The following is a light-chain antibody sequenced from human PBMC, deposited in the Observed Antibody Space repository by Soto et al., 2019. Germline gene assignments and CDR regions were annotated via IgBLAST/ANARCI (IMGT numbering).Light chain of an antibody. CDR1: QAISSS. J-gene: IGKJ2*01. CDR2: AAS. V-gene: IGKV1-9*01. Sequence: DIQLTQSPSFLSASVGDRVTITCRASQAISSSLAWYQHNPGKAPKLLIYAASTLQNGVPSSFSGSGSGTEFTLTSCSLQPEDFATYYCQHLNDYRYTFGQGTKVEIK. CDR3: QHLNDYRYT.